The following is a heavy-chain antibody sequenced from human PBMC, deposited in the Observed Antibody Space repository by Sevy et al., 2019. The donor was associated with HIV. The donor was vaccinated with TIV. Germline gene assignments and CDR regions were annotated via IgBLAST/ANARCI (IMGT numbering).Heavy chain of an antibody. CDR2: ISWNSGSI. D-gene: IGHD1-26*01. J-gene: IGHJ3*02. CDR1: GFTFDDYA. V-gene: IGHV3-9*01. Sequence: GGSLRLSCAASGFTFDDYAMHWVRQAPGKGLEWVSGISWNSGSIGYADSVKGRFTISRDNAKNSLYLQMNSLRAEDTALYYCAKPHVGAETDAFDIWGQGTMVTVSS. CDR3: AKPHVGAETDAFDI.